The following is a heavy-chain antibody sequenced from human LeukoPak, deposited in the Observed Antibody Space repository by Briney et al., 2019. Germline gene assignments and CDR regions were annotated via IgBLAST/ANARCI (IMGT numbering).Heavy chain of an antibody. CDR1: GGSISSTSYY. D-gene: IGHD3-22*01. CDR2: IYYSGTT. CDR3: ARYYDSANWFDP. V-gene: IGHV4-39*01. Sequence: SETLSLTCTVSGGSISSTSYYWGWIRQPPGKGLEWIGSIYYSGTTYYSPSLKSRVTISVDTSKNQFSLKLSSVTAADTAVYYCARYYDSANWFDPWGQGTLVTVSS. J-gene: IGHJ5*02.